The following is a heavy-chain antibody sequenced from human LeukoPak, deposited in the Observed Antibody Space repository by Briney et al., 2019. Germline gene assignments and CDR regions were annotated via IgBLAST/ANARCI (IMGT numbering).Heavy chain of an antibody. CDR3: ARDGAPPGAFDI. V-gene: IGHV4-59*12. CDR2: IYHSGST. Sequence: SETLSLTCTVSGGSISSYYWSWIRQPPGKGLEWIGYIYHSGSTYYNPSLKSRVTISVDRSKNQFSLKLSSVTAADTAVYYCARDGAPPGAFDIWGQGTMVTVSS. J-gene: IGHJ3*02. D-gene: IGHD6-6*01. CDR1: GGSISSYY.